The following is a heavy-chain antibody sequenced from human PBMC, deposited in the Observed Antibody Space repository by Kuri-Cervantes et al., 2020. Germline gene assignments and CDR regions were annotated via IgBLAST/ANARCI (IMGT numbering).Heavy chain of an antibody. D-gene: IGHD3-10*01. Sequence: GESLKISCAASGFTFSSYSMSWVRQAPGKGLEWVSAISRSGGSTYYADPVKGRFTISRDNSKNTLYLQMNSLRAEDTAVYYCAKAQVLLWFGEPIRFDYWGQGTLVTVSS. J-gene: IGHJ4*02. CDR2: ISRSGGST. V-gene: IGHV3-23*01. CDR1: GFTFSSYS. CDR3: AKAQVLLWFGEPIRFDY.